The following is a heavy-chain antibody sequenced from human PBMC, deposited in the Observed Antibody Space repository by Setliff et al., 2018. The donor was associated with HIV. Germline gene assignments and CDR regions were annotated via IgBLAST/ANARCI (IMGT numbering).Heavy chain of an antibody. J-gene: IGHJ4*02. CDR1: GGSISSSSYY. CDR3: AKIRDSQTGEGGPFDY. D-gene: IGHD7-27*01. V-gene: IGHV4-39*07. Sequence: SETLSLTCTVSGGSISSSSYYWGWIRQPPGKGLEWIGSIYYSGSTYYNPSLKSRVTISVDTSKNQFSLKLSSVTAADTAVYYCAKIRDSQTGEGGPFDYWGQGTLVTVSS. CDR2: IYYSGST.